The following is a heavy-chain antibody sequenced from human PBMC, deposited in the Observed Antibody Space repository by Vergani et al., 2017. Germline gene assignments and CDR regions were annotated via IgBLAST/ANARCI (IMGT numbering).Heavy chain of an antibody. D-gene: IGHD3-10*01. J-gene: IGHJ4*02. CDR1: GYSISSGYY. Sequence: QVQLQESGPGLVKPSETLSLTCTVSGYSISSGYYWGWIRQPPGKVLEWIGSIYHSGSTYYNPSLKSRVTITVDTSKNQCSLKLSAVTAADTAVYYCARDHRHYYGSGSYYQDYFDYWGQGTLVTVSS. CDR2: IYHSGST. V-gene: IGHV4-38-2*02. CDR3: ARDHRHYYGSGSYYQDYFDY.